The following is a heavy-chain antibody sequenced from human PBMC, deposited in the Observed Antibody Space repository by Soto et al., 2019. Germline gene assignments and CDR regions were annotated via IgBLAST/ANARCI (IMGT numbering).Heavy chain of an antibody. Sequence: QVQLVQSGAEVKKPGSSVKVSCKASGGTFSSYTISWVRQAPGQGLEWMGRIIPILGIANYAQKFQGRVTSTADKSTSTDYMELSSLRSEDTAVYYCAVGRLYSGNWYGYWGQGTLVTVSS. CDR2: IIPILGIA. CDR3: AVGRLYSGNWYGY. J-gene: IGHJ4*02. CDR1: GGTFSSYT. D-gene: IGHD6-13*01. V-gene: IGHV1-69*02.